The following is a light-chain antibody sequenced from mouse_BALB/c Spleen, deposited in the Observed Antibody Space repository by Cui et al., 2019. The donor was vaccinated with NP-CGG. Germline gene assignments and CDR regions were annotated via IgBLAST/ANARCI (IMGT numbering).Light chain of an antibody. V-gene: IGLV1*01. CDR2: GTN. Sequence: QAVVTQESALTTSPGETVSLTCRSSTGAVTTRNYANWVQVKPDHLLTSLIGGTNNRAPGVPARFSGSLIGDKAALTITGAQTEDEAIYFCALLYSNHWVFGGGTKLTVL. CDR3: ALLYSNHWV. J-gene: IGLJ1*01. CDR1: TGAVTTRNY.